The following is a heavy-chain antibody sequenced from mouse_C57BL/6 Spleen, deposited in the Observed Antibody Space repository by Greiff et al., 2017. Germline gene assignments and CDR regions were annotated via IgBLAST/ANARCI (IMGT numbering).Heavy chain of an antibody. D-gene: IGHD1-1*01. CDR2: IDPSDSYT. V-gene: IGHV1-50*01. CDR3: ARWATFTTVADWYFDV. CDR1: GYTFTSYW. J-gene: IGHJ1*03. Sequence: VQLKQPGAELVKPGASVKLSCKASGYTFTSYWMQWVKQRPGQGLEWIGEIDPSDSYTNYNQKFKGKATLTVDPSSSTAYMQLSSLTSEDSAVYYCARWATFTTVADWYFDVGGTGTTVTVSS.